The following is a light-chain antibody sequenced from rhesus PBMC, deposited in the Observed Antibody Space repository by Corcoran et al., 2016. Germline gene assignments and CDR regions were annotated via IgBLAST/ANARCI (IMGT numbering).Light chain of an antibody. V-gene: IGKV1-66*01. CDR2: NAS. J-gene: IGKJ3*01. CDR3: QQYNNSPFT. CDR1: QGINNY. Sequence: DIQMTQSPSSLSASVGDRVTITCRASQGINNYLSWYQQKQGKAPKPLIYNASSLETGVPSRFSGSRSGTDNTLTISSLQPEDIATYYCQQYNNSPFTFGPGTKLDIK.